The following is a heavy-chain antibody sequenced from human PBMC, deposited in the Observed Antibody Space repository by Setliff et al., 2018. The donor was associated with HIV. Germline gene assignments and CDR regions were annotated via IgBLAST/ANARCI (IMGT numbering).Heavy chain of an antibody. J-gene: IGHJ6*03. Sequence: SGGSLRLSCAASGFTVSSNYMTWVRQAPGKGLEWVSYISSSSTKYYADSVKGRFTISRDNAKNSLYLHMNTLRADDTAVYFCARDQIRSRYYYYYTDVWGKGTPVTVSS. CDR1: GFTVSSNY. CDR2: ISSSSTK. CDR3: ARDQIRSRYYYYYTDV. D-gene: IGHD3-3*01. V-gene: IGHV3-48*01.